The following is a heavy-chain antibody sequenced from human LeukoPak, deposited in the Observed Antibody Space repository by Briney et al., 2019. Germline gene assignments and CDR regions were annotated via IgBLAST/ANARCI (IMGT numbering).Heavy chain of an antibody. Sequence: GGSLRLSCAASGFTFSGSSMHWVRQAPGKGLEWAGRIRSKANSYATVYAESVKGRFTISRDDSKNTAYLQMNSLKTEDTAVYFCSTRITGTTGTDYWGQGTLVTVSS. J-gene: IGHJ4*02. V-gene: IGHV3-73*01. CDR1: GFTFSGSS. D-gene: IGHD1/OR15-1a*01. CDR3: STRITGTTGTDY. CDR2: IRSKANSYAT.